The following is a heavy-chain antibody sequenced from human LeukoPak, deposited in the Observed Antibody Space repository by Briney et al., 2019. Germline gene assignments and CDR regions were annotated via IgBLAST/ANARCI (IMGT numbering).Heavy chain of an antibody. V-gene: IGHV3-33*08. CDR1: GFAFIGYS. J-gene: IGHJ4*02. D-gene: IGHD4-23*01. CDR2: IWYDGSNK. Sequence: GSLGLSCAASGFAFIGYSMHWVRQAPGKGLGWVAVIWYDGSNKYYADSVKGPFTISRDNPKNTLYVQMNSLRAEDTAVYYCARGRGADYGGNSGYFDYWGQGTLVTVSS. CDR3: ARGRGADYGGNSGYFDY.